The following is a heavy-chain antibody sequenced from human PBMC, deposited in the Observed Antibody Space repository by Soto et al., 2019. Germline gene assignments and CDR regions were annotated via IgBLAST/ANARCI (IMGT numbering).Heavy chain of an antibody. V-gene: IGHV4-39*01. CDR2: VHYGGST. CDR3: AARYCTDAVCYYFDY. Sequence: PSETLSLTCSFSGGSISGSRNYLGWIRQPPGKGLEWIGHVHYGGSTYYNPSLKSRVTISTDTSNNQFSLKLTSVTAADTAVYYCAARYCTDAVCYYFDYWGQGTLVTVSS. D-gene: IGHD2-8*01. CDR1: GGSISGSRNY. J-gene: IGHJ4*02.